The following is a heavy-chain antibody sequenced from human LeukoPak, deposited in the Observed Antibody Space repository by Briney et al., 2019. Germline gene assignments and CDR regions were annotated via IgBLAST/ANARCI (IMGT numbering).Heavy chain of an antibody. Sequence: ASVKVSCKASGYTFTSYYIHWVRQAPGQGLEWMGIINPSGGSTSYAQKFQGRVTMTRDTSTGTVYMELSSLRSEDTAVYYCARDPNPYCSGGSCYLDYWGQGTLVTVSS. J-gene: IGHJ4*02. CDR3: ARDPNPYCSGGSCYLDY. CDR2: INPSGGST. V-gene: IGHV1-46*01. D-gene: IGHD2-15*01. CDR1: GYTFTSYY.